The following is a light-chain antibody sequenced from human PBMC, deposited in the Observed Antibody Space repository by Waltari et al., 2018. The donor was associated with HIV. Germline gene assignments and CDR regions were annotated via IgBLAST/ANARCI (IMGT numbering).Light chain of an antibody. V-gene: IGKV3-15*01. Sequence: EIVMTQSPATLSVSPGERATLSCRASQSVSSNVAWYQQKPGQAPRLLIYSASGRATGIPARFSGSGSGTEFTLTISRLEPEDFAVYSCQQYGTLPVTFGQGTKLEIK. CDR1: QSVSSN. CDR2: SAS. CDR3: QQYGTLPVT. J-gene: IGKJ2*01.